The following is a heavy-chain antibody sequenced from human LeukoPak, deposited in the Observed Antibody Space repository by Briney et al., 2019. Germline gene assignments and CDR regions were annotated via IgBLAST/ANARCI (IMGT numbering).Heavy chain of an antibody. CDR2: IKQDGSEK. CDR1: GFTFNSYW. CDR3: ARGRYCSGAGCHYFDY. V-gene: IGHV3-7*01. D-gene: IGHD2-15*01. Sequence: GGSLRLSCAVSGFTFNSYWMSWVRQAPGKGLEWVANIKQDGSEKFYVDSVKGRFTISRDNAKNSLYLQMNSLRAEDTAVYYCARGRYCSGAGCHYFDYWGQGTLVTVSS. J-gene: IGHJ4*02.